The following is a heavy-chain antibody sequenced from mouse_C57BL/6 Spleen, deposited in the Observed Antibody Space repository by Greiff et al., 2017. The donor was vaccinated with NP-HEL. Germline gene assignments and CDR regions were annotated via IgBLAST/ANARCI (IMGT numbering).Heavy chain of an antibody. Sequence: QVQLQQPGAELVRPGTSVKLSCKASGYTFTSYWMHWVKQRPGQGLEWIGVIDPSDSYTNYNQKFKGKATLTVDTSSSTAYMQLSSLTSEDSAVYYCAREVTDVLWFACWGQGTLVTVSA. CDR1: GYTFTSYW. D-gene: IGHD2-2*01. V-gene: IGHV1-59*01. J-gene: IGHJ3*01. CDR3: AREVTDVLWFAC. CDR2: IDPSDSYT.